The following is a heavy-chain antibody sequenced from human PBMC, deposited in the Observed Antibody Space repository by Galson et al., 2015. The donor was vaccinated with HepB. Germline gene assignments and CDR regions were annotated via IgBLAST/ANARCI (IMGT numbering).Heavy chain of an antibody. CDR3: ARDDPRDSSGYYPTLDY. Sequence: SLRLSCAASGFTFSSYAMHWVRQAPGKGLEWVAVISYDGSNKYYADSVKGRFTISRDNSKNTLYLQMNSLRGEDTAVYYCARDDPRDSSGYYPTLDYWGQGTLVTVSS. D-gene: IGHD3-22*01. J-gene: IGHJ4*02. CDR1: GFTFSSYA. CDR2: ISYDGSNK. V-gene: IGHV3-30*04.